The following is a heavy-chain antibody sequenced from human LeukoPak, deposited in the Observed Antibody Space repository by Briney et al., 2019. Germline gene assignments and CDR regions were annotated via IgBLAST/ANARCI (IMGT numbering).Heavy chain of an antibody. D-gene: IGHD3-22*01. J-gene: IGHJ5*02. CDR2: IHHSGST. CDR3: ARDGIVSQGNWLDP. CDR1: GGSISCDDYY. Sequence: SETLSLTCTVSGGSISCDDYYWTWIRQPPGKGLEWIGYIHHSGSTYYNPSLKSRLTLSVDTSKNHFSLNLNSVTAADTAVYYCARDGIVSQGNWLDPWGPGTLVTVSS. V-gene: IGHV4-30-4*01.